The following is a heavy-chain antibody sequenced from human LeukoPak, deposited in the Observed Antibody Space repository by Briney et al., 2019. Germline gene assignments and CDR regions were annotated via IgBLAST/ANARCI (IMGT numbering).Heavy chain of an antibody. CDR3: ARSDNPYGVTDY. V-gene: IGHV3-21*01. J-gene: IGHJ4*02. CDR1: GFTFSSYS. D-gene: IGHD1-14*01. Sequence: PGGSLRLSCAASGFTFSSYSMNWVRQAPGKGLEWVSSISSSSSYIYYADSVKGRFTISRDNAKNSLYLQMNSLRAEDTAVYYCARSDNPYGVTDYWGQGTLVTVSS. CDR2: ISSSSSYI.